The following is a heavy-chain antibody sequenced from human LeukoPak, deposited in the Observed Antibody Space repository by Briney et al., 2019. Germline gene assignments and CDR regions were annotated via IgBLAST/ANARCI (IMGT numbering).Heavy chain of an antibody. CDR1: GGSFSGYY. V-gene: IGHV4-34*01. D-gene: IGHD6-19*01. CDR3: ASRRSGWYYFDY. Sequence: ASETLSLTCAPYGGSFSGYYWSWIRQTPGKVLEWIGEINHSGITNYNPSLKSRVTISVDTSKNQFSLTLSSVTAADTAVYYCASRRSGWYYFDYWGQGTLVTVSS. J-gene: IGHJ4*02. CDR2: INHSGIT.